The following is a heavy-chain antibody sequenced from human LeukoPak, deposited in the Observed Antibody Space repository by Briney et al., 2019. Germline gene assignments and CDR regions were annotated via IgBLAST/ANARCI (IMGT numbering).Heavy chain of an antibody. J-gene: IGHJ4*02. Sequence: SVKVSCKASGGTFSSYAISWVRQAPGQGLEWMGRIIPILGIANYAQKFQGRVTITADKSTSTAYMELSSLRSEDTTVYYCARLRLPLGGYFDYWGQGTLVTVSS. CDR2: IIPILGIA. V-gene: IGHV1-69*04. CDR3: ARLRLPLGGYFDY. CDR1: GGTFSSYA. D-gene: IGHD5-12*01.